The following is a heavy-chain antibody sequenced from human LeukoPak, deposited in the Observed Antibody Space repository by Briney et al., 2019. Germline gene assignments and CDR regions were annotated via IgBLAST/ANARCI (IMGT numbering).Heavy chain of an antibody. CDR2: IDHSGSI. CDR1: GYSISSGNY. V-gene: IGHV4-38-2*02. CDR3: ARVMDYYDGTGYPAPAAADY. J-gene: IGHJ4*02. Sequence: SETLSLTCTVSGYSISSGNYWGWIRQPPGKGLEWMGSIDHSGSIYYNPSLKSRVTISVDTSKNQFSLKVSSVTAADTAVYYCARVMDYYDGTGYPAPAAADYWGQGTLVTVSS. D-gene: IGHD3-22*01.